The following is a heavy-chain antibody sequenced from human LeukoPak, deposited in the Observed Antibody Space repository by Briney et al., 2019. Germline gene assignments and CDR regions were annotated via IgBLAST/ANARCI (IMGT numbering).Heavy chain of an antibody. CDR2: IYYSGST. D-gene: IGHD3-9*01. Sequence: SETLSLTCSVSGDSIGRRSYYWGWLRQPPGKGLEWIGSIYYSGSTYYNPSLKSRFTISIDTSKSQLSLNLTSVTAADTAVYFCVDDSTGYYYFDYWGQGTLVTVSS. CDR1: GDSIGRRSYY. V-gene: IGHV4-39*01. J-gene: IGHJ4*02. CDR3: VDDSTGYYYFDY.